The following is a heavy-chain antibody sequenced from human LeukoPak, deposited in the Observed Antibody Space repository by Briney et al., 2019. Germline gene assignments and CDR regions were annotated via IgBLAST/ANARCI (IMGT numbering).Heavy chain of an antibody. V-gene: IGHV3-7*01. Sequence: GGSLRLSCAASGFTFSSHHMNWVRQAPGKGLEWVANIKPDGSEKYYVDSVKGRFTISRDNAKNSLYLQMNSLRAEDTAVYFCARSRYCSTGSCYVDYWGQGTLVTVSS. J-gene: IGHJ4*02. D-gene: IGHD2-15*01. CDR1: GFTFSSHH. CDR2: IKPDGSEK. CDR3: ARSRYCSTGSCYVDY.